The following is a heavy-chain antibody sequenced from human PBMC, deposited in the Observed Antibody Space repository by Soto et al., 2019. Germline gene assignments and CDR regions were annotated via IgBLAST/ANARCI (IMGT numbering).Heavy chain of an antibody. V-gene: IGHV1-18*01. J-gene: IGHJ5*02. CDR2: ISAYNGNT. CDR1: GYTFTSYG. CDR3: ARKLGYCSGGSCYAENGFDP. D-gene: IGHD2-15*01. Sequence: ASVKVSCKASGYTFTSYGISWVRQAPGQGLEWMGWISAYNGNTNYAQKLQGRVTMTTDTSTSTAYMELRSLRSDDTAVYYCARKLGYCSGGSCYAENGFDPWGQGTLVTVPS.